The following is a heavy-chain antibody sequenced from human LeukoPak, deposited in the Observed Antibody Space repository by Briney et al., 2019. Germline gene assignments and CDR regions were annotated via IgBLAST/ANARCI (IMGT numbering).Heavy chain of an antibody. CDR1: GYSISSGYY. J-gene: IGHJ2*01. V-gene: IGHV4-38-2*02. D-gene: IGHD3-22*01. CDR3: ARDLYYYDTLLGLDL. CDR2: IYHSGST. Sequence: SETLSLTCTVSGYSISSGYYWGWIRQPPGKGLEWIGSIYHSGSTYYNPSLKSRVTISVDTSKNQFSLKLSSVTAADTAVYYCARDLYYYDTLLGLDLWGRGTLVTVSS.